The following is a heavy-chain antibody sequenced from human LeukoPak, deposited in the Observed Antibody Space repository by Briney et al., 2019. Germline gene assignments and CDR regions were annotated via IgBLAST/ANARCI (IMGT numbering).Heavy chain of an antibody. Sequence: GRSLRPSRAASGFTFSTYAMGSVRHAPGKGLGWVSAISGSGGSTYYGEPVKGRFTISRDNPKNTLYLQMNSLRAEDTAVYYCAKVITMVRGVIARELYYYGMDVCGQGTTVTVSS. D-gene: IGHD3-10*01. CDR2: ISGSGGST. J-gene: IGHJ6*02. CDR1: GFTFSTYA. V-gene: IGHV3-23*01. CDR3: AKVITMVRGVIARELYYYGMDV.